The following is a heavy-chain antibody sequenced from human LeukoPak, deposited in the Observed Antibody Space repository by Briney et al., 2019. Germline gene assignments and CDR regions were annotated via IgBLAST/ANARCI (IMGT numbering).Heavy chain of an antibody. CDR2: IIPIFGTA. CDR3: ARSGYCTNGVCYGAFDI. J-gene: IGHJ3*02. Sequence: SVKLSCKASGGTFSSYAMSWVRQAPGQGLEWMAGIIPIFGTANYAQKVQGRVTITTDESKSTAYMELSSLGSEDTAVYYCARSGYCTNGVCYGAFDIWGQGTMVTVSS. V-gene: IGHV1-69*05. CDR1: GGTFSSYA. D-gene: IGHD2-8*01.